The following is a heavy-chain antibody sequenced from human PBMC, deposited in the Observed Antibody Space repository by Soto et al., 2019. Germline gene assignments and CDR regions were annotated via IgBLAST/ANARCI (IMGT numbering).Heavy chain of an antibody. D-gene: IGHD4-17*01. CDR3: ARAYGVKSGTFDF. Sequence: QVQLVESGGGVVQPGRSLRLSCAASGFIFSTYDMHWVRQAPGMGLDWVAVIWYDGSNQDYADSVKGRFTISRDNSKNRLFLQMNSLRGEDTAVYYCARAYGVKSGTFDFWGQGTMVTVSS. CDR1: GFIFSTYD. CDR2: IWYDGSNQ. J-gene: IGHJ3*01. V-gene: IGHV3-33*01.